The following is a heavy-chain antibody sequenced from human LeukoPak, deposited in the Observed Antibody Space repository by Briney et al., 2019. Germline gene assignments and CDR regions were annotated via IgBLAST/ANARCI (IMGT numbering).Heavy chain of an antibody. J-gene: IGHJ4*02. D-gene: IGHD3-3*01. Sequence: ASVKVSCKVSGYTLTALALHWVRQAPGKGFEWIGGFDSEEYDTIYAQKFQGRVTITTDESTSTAYMELSSLRSEDTAVYYCASTSNYDFWSGPTTAGLDYWGQGTLVTVSS. CDR1: GYTLTALA. CDR2: FDSEEYDT. CDR3: ASTSNYDFWSGPTTAGLDY. V-gene: IGHV1-24*01.